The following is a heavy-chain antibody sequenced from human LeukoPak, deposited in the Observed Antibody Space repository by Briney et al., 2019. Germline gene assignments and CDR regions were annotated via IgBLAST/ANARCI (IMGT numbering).Heavy chain of an antibody. Sequence: SETLSLTCAVYGGSFSGYYWNWIRQPPGKGLEWIGYIYYSGSTNYNPSLKSRVTISVDTSKNQFSLKLSSVTAADTAVYYCARGGSYYYDSSGYLAFWGQGTLVTVSS. D-gene: IGHD3-22*01. V-gene: IGHV4-59*01. J-gene: IGHJ4*02. CDR2: IYYSGST. CDR1: GGSFSGYY. CDR3: ARGGSYYYDSSGYLAF.